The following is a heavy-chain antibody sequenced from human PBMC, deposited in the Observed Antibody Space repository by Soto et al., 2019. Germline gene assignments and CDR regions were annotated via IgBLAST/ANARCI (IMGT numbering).Heavy chain of an antibody. CDR1: GDTFTSYA. CDR2: IIPMFGTP. CDR3: ARNGVAGMDF. Sequence: QVQMVQSGAEVKKPGSSVKVSCTASGDTFTSYAFSWVRQAPGQGLEWMGGIIPMFGTPNYAQKFQGRLTITVDKSTSTVYMDLSGLKSEDTAVYFCARNGVAGMDFWGQGTLVTVSS. D-gene: IGHD3-3*01. J-gene: IGHJ4*02. V-gene: IGHV1-69*06.